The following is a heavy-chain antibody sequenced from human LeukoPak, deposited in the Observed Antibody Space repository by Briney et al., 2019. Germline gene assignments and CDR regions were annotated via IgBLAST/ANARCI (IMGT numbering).Heavy chain of an antibody. CDR2: ISYDGSNE. V-gene: IGHV3-30*03. Sequence: GRSLRLSCAASGFTFSSYGMHWVRQAPGKGLEWVAVISYDGSNEYYADSVKGRFTISRDNSKNTMYLQMSSLRAEDTAVYYCATSRVRFSLSGSFDYWGQGTLVTVSS. D-gene: IGHD3-10*01. CDR3: ATSRVRFSLSGSFDY. CDR1: GFTFSSYG. J-gene: IGHJ4*02.